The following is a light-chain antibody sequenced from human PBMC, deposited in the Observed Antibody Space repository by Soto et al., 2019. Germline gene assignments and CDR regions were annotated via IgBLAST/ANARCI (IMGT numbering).Light chain of an antibody. J-gene: IGLJ2*01. Sequence: QSALTQPPSASGSPGQSVTISCTGTSSDVGGYNYVSWYQQHPGKAPKLMISEVSKRPSGVRDRFSGSKSGNTASLTVSGLQAEDEADYYCSSFAGNHNLVFGGGTKLTVL. CDR1: SSDVGGYNY. CDR2: EVS. CDR3: SSFAGNHNLV. V-gene: IGLV2-8*01.